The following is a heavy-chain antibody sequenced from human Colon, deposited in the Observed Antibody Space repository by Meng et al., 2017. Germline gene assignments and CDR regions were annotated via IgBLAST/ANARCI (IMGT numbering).Heavy chain of an antibody. V-gene: IGHV4-4*02. CDR3: ARHGGYYQDF. CDR2: IDHRGSA. D-gene: IGHD4-23*01. J-gene: IGHJ4*02. Sequence: VQLQESGPGLVKPSGTLSLTCAVSGGSISSNYWWSWVRQPPGRGLEWIGQIDHRGSAYYRPSLNSRVTMSLDKSRNQFSLRLTSVTAADTAVYYCARHGGYYQDFWGQGTLVTVSS. CDR1: GGSISSNYW.